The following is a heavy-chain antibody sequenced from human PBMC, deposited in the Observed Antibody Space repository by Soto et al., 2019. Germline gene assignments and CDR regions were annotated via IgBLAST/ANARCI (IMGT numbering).Heavy chain of an antibody. J-gene: IGHJ4*02. Sequence: PGGSLRLSCAASGFTFSSYGMHWVRQAPGKGLEWVAVISYDGSNKYYADSVKGRFTISRDNSKNTLYLQMNSLRAEDTAVYYCEKVPAYYYASCGYYDYWGQGTMVTISS. V-gene: IGHV3-30*18. CDR3: EKVPAYYYASCGYYDY. CDR1: GFTFSSYG. D-gene: IGHD3-22*01. CDR2: ISYDGSNK.